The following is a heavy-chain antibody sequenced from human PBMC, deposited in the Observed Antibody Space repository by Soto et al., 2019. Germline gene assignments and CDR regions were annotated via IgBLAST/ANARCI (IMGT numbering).Heavy chain of an antibody. CDR1: GGTISSWY. D-gene: IGHD3-16*01. V-gene: IGHV4-59*01. J-gene: IGHJ5*02. CDR3: AIAYYDTTGYSLDP. Sequence: PSETLSLTCTVSGGTISSWYWSWIRQPPGKGLEWIGYIYYSGSTNCNPSLKSRVTISVDTSKNQFSARLSSVTAADTAVYYCAIAYYDTTGYSLDPWGLGTLVTVS. CDR2: IYYSGST.